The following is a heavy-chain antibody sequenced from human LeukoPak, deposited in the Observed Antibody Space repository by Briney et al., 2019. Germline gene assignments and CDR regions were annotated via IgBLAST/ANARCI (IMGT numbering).Heavy chain of an antibody. D-gene: IGHD2-2*02. V-gene: IGHV1-69*04. CDR3: ARDRRVGTSCYSS. J-gene: IGHJ4*02. Sequence: ASVKVSCKASGGTFSSYTISWVRQAPGQGLEWMGRIIPILGMANYAQKFQGRVTITADKSTSTAYMELSSLRSEDTAVYYCARDRRVGTSCYSSWGQGTLVTVSS. CDR2: IIPILGMA. CDR1: GGTFSSYT.